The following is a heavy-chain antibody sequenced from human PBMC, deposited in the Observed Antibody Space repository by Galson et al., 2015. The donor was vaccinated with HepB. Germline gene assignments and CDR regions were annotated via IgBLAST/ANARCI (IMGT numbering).Heavy chain of an antibody. CDR3: AKAFGGITMIVGY. J-gene: IGHJ4*02. CDR2: ISGSGGST. CDR1: GFTFSSYA. V-gene: IGHV3-23*01. D-gene: IGHD3-22*01. Sequence: SLRLSCAASGFTFSSYAMSWVRQAPGKGLKWVSAISGSGGSTYYADSVKGRFTISRDNSKNTLYLQMNSLRAEDTAVYYCAKAFGGITMIVGYWGQGTLVTVSS.